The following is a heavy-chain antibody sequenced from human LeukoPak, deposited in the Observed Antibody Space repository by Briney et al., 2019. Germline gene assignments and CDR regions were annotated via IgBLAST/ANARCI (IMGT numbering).Heavy chain of an antibody. J-gene: IGHJ5*02. D-gene: IGHD2-2*01. CDR3: VRGRYCSSANCYDWFDP. V-gene: IGHV4-34*01. CDR2: ITSGGAT. CDR1: NGSFGGFH. Sequence: SETLSLTCAVDNGSFGGFHWNWIRRPPGKGLEWIGEITSGGATNYHPSLRSRVTMSVDTSKKQFSLKLTSLTAAGTGVYYCVRGRYCSSANCYDWFDPWGPGTHVSVSS.